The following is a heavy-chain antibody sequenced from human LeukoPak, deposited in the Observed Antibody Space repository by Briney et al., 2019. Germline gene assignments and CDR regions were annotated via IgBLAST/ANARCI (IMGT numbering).Heavy chain of an antibody. J-gene: IGHJ2*01. V-gene: IGHV4-39*01. Sequence: SETLSLICTVSGGSISSSSYYWGWIRQPPGKGLEWIGSIYYSGSTYYNPSLKSRVIISVDTSKNQFSLKLSSVTAADTSVFYCAKSSSGWAYWHFDLWGRGTLVTVSS. CDR2: IYYSGST. CDR3: AKSSSGWAYWHFDL. D-gene: IGHD6-19*01. CDR1: GGSISSSSYY.